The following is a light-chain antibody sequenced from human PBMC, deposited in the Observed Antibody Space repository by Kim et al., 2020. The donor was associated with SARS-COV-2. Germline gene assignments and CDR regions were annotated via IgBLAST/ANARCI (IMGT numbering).Light chain of an antibody. CDR2: GID. CDR1: FSNVGSNS. CDR3: SAWDDSLNAWV. J-gene: IGLJ3*02. Sequence: ELTQPPSASGTPGQRVVISCSGDFSNVGSNSVNWYQQLPGTAPKLLIFGIDQRPSGVPDRFSGPKSGTSASLAISALQSEDEAVYYCSAWDDSLNAWVFGGGTQLTVL. V-gene: IGLV1-44*01.